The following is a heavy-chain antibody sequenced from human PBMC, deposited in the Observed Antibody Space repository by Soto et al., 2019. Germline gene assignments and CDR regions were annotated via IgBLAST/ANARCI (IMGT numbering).Heavy chain of an antibody. CDR1: GFTVSSNY. Sequence: EVQLVESGGGLVQPGGSLRLSCAASGFTVSSNYMSWVRQAPGKGLEWVSVIYSGGSTYYADSVKGRFTISRHNSKNTLYLQMNSLRAEDTAVYYCARSTGDHIYYYYGMDVWGQGTTVTVSS. CDR3: ARSTGDHIYYYYGMDV. CDR2: IYSGGST. J-gene: IGHJ6*02. V-gene: IGHV3-53*04. D-gene: IGHD2-21*02.